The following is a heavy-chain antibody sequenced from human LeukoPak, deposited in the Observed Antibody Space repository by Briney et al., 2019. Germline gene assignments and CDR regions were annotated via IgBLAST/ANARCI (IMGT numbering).Heavy chain of an antibody. CDR1: GYTFTSYY. V-gene: IGHV1-46*01. CDR3: ARATYSGYDYENRLGE. J-gene: IGHJ4*02. D-gene: IGHD5-12*01. CDR2: INPSGGST. Sequence: ASVKVSCKASGYTFTSYYMHWVRQAPGQGLEWMGIINPSGGSTSYAQKFQGRVTMTRDTSTGTVYMELSSLRSEDTAVYYCARATYSGYDYENRLGEWGQGTLVTVSS.